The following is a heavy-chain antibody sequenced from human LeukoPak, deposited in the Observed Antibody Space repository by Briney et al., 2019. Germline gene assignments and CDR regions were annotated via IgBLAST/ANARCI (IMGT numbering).Heavy chain of an antibody. J-gene: IGHJ4*02. V-gene: IGHV1-46*01. Sequence: ASVKVSCKASGYTFTSYYMHWVRQAPGRGLERMGIINPSGGSTKYAQKFQGRFTMTRDTSTSTVYMEVSSLTSEDTAVYYCAREGTYDSSGYYIDYWGQGTLVTVSS. CDR2: INPSGGST. D-gene: IGHD3-22*01. CDR1: GYTFTSYY. CDR3: AREGTYDSSGYYIDY.